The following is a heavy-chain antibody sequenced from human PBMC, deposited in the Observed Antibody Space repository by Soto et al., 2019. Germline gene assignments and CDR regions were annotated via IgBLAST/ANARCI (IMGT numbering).Heavy chain of an antibody. J-gene: IGHJ4*02. Sequence: QVHLVQSGAEVRKPGSSVKVSCKASGGSFTNYAINWVRQAPGQGLEWMGGIVPIFGTTNYAQQFQGRVTITADESTSIAHLELSSLTSQDTAVYYCARDSGSDSSGYLDYWGQGTLVTVSS. D-gene: IGHD3-22*01. CDR3: ARDSGSDSSGYLDY. V-gene: IGHV1-69*12. CDR1: GGSFTNYA. CDR2: IVPIFGTT.